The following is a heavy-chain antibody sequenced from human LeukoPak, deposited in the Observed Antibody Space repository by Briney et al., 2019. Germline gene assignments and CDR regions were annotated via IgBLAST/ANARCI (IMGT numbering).Heavy chain of an antibody. J-gene: IGHJ4*02. V-gene: IGHV3-21*01. CDR2: ISSSSSYI. CDR3: ARDIWVVVPAALDY. D-gene: IGHD2-2*01. Sequence: GGSLRLSCAASGFTFSSYAMSWVRQAPGKGLEWVSFISSSSSYIYYADSVKGRFTISRDNAKNSLYLQMNSLRAEDTAVNYCARDIWVVVPAALDYWGQGTLVTVSS. CDR1: GFTFSSYA.